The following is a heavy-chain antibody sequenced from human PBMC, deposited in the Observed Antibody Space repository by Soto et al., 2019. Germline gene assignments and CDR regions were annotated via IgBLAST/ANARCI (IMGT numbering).Heavy chain of an antibody. V-gene: IGHV6-1*01. CDR2: TYYRSKWYN. D-gene: IGHD3-16*01. CDR1: GDSVSSNSVA. CDR3: ARDFTGWPPDGVDS. J-gene: IGHJ4*02. Sequence: SQTLSLTCVISGDSVSSNSVAWNWIRQSPSRGLEWLGRTYYRSKWYNDYAVSVKSRITINPDASTSTAYMELRSLRYDDTAMYYCARDFTGWPPDGVDSWGQGTQVTVSS.